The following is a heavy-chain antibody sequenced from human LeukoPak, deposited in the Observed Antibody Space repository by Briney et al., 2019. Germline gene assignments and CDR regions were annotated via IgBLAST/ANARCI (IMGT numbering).Heavy chain of an antibody. CDR2: INPNSGGT. V-gene: IGHV1-2*02. D-gene: IGHD3-10*01. J-gene: IGHJ4*02. CDR3: ARALMVRGVITDY. Sequence: ASVKVSCKASGYTFTGYYMHWVRQAPGQGLEWMGWINPNSGGTNYAQKFQGRVTMTRDTSISTAYMELSRLRPDDTAVYYCARALMVRGVITDYWGQGTLVTVSS. CDR1: GYTFTGYY.